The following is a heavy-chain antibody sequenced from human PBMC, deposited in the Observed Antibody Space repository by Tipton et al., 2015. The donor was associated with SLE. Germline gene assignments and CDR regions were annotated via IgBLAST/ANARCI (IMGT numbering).Heavy chain of an antibody. J-gene: IGHJ4*02. V-gene: IGHV3-49*04. CDR2: IRSRAYGGTT. CDR1: GFTFGDYA. CDR3: TRVQDAPFDY. Sequence: SLRLSCTASGFTFGDYAMSWVRQAPGKGLEWVGFIRSRAYGGTTEYAASVKGRFTISRDDSKSIAYLQMNSLKTEYTAVYYCTRVQDAPFDYWGQGTLVTVSS.